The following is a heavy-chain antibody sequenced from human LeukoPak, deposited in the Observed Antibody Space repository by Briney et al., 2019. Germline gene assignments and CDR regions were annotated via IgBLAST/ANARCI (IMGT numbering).Heavy chain of an antibody. CDR2: INHSGST. D-gene: IGHD3-22*01. CDR3: ARTPIYYYDNSGYYN. CDR1: GGSFSGYY. J-gene: IGHJ4*02. Sequence: SETLSLTCAVYGGSFSGYYWSWIRQPPGKGLEWIGEINHSGSTNYNPSLKSRVTISVDTSKNQFSLKLSSVTAADTAVYYCARTPIYYYDNSGYYNWGQGTLVTVSS. V-gene: IGHV4-34*01.